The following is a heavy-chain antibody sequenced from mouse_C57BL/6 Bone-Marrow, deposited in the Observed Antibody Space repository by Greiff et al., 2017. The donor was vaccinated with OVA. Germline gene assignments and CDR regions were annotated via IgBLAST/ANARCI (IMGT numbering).Heavy chain of an antibody. CDR2: TFYSGIT. CDR3: AREIPTVVATRFDY. V-gene: IGHV3-3*01. Sequence: EVQLKESGPSLVRPSQTLSLTCTVTGFSINSDCYWIWIRQFPGDKLEYIGYTFYSGITYYNPSLESRTYITRDTSKNQFSLKLSSVTTEDTATYYCAREIPTVVATRFDYWGQGTTLTVSS. J-gene: IGHJ2*01. CDR1: GFSINSDCY. D-gene: IGHD1-1*01.